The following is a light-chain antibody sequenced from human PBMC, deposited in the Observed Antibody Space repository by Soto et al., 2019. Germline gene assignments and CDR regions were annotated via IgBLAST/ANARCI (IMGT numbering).Light chain of an antibody. J-gene: IGKJ1*01. CDR2: GAS. V-gene: IGKV3-20*01. CDR1: QSVSNNY. Sequence: ENVLTQSPGTLSLSPGERATLSCRASQSVSNNYLAWYQHKPGQAPRVLIYGASSRATGIPDRFSGSGSGTDFTLIISRLEPEDFAVYYCHQYGSSPTFGQGTKV. CDR3: HQYGSSPT.